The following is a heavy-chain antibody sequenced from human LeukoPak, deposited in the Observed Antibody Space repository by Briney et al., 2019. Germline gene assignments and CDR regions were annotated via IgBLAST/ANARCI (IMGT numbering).Heavy chain of an antibody. CDR3: AREGDDASGYYQDY. D-gene: IGHD3-22*01. Sequence: GGSLRLSCAASGFTFTSYWMQWVRQAPGKGLVWVSRINIGGSSTTYADSVKGRFTISRDNAKNTLYLQMNSLRAEDTAVYYCAREGDDASGYYQDYWGQGTLVTVSS. J-gene: IGHJ4*02. CDR1: GFTFTSYW. V-gene: IGHV3-74*01. CDR2: INIGGSST.